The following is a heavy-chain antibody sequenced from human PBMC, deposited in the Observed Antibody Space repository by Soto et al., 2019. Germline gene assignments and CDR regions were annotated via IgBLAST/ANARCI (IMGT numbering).Heavy chain of an antibody. V-gene: IGHV1-8*01. CDR2: MNPNTGNS. D-gene: IGHD1-1*01. CDR1: GYTFTSYD. J-gene: IGHJ4*02. Sequence: AAVKVSCKASGYTFTSYDIYWVRQATGQGLEWMGWMNPNTGNSGYAQKFQGRVTVTSDTSINTVHMELSSLRSEDTAVYYCARRAETNGWNGFGADKYYFDFWGQGTLVTVSS. CDR3: ARRAETNGWNGFGADKYYFDF.